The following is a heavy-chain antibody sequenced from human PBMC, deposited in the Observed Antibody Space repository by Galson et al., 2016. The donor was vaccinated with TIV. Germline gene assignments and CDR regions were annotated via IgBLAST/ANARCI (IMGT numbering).Heavy chain of an antibody. V-gene: IGHV3-23*01. CDR1: GFTFSAYA. CDR3: AKDKQWVADCGDY. CDR2: VNGGGTT. Sequence: LRLPCAASGFTFSAYAMTWVRQAPGKGLEWVSGVNGGGTTYYADSVKGRFTISRDNSKNTLYLQMNNLRAEDTAVYYCAKDKQWVADCGDYWGQGILVTVSS. D-gene: IGHD2-21*01. J-gene: IGHJ4*02.